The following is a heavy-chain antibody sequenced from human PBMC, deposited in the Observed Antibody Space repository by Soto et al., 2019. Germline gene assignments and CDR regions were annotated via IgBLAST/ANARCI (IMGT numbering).Heavy chain of an antibody. CDR2: MYNSGST. D-gene: IGHD6-19*01. Sequence: SETLSLTCTVSGGSVSSGSYYWSWIRQPPGKGLEWIGYMYNSGSTNYNPSLKSRIIISVDTSKNQFSLKLSSVTAADTAVYYCARVSSGWYYFDYWGQGTLVTVSS. CDR3: ARVSSGWYYFDY. J-gene: IGHJ4*02. CDR1: GGSVSSGSYY. V-gene: IGHV4-61*01.